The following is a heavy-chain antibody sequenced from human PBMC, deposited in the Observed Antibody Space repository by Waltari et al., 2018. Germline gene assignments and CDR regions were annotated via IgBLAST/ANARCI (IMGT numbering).Heavy chain of an antibody. V-gene: IGHV4-39*01. Sequence: QLQLQASGPGLVKPSETLSLTCTVSGGHIRSRSYALGWIRPPPGKGLEWIGSIYYSGYTYNNPCLKSRVTISVDTSKNQLSRKLSSVTAADTAVYYCERQVERAVAGTRNYYYGMDVWGQGTTVTVSS. J-gene: IGHJ6*02. D-gene: IGHD6-19*01. CDR3: ERQVERAVAGTRNYYYGMDV. CDR2: IYYSGYT. CDR1: GGHIRSRSYA.